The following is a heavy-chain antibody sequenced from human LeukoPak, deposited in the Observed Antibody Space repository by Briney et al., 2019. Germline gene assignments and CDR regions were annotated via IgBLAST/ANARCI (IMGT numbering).Heavy chain of an antibody. CDR1: GFIFSSYG. D-gene: IGHD4-17*01. V-gene: IGHV3-33*08. CDR2: IRSDGSDK. CDR3: ARSYGDATFDH. Sequence: GRSLRLSCAASGFIFSSYGMHWVRQAPGKGLEWVAIIRSDGSDKYYADSVKGRFTISRDNSKSTLYLQLSSLRAEDTAVYYCARSYGDATFDHWGQGTLVTVSS. J-gene: IGHJ4*02.